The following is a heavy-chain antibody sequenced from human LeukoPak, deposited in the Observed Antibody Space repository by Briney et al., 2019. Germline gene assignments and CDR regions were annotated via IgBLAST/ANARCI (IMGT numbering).Heavy chain of an antibody. CDR1: GFTFSSYA. Sequence: GGSLRLSCAASGFTFSSYAMSWVRQAPGAGLEWVSAVSGSGGSTYYADSVKGRFTISRDNSKNTLYLQMNSLRAEDTAVYYCAKDPSDMGSGWYPLDYWGQGTLVTVSS. CDR2: VSGSGGST. J-gene: IGHJ4*02. CDR3: AKDPSDMGSGWYPLDY. V-gene: IGHV3-23*01. D-gene: IGHD6-19*01.